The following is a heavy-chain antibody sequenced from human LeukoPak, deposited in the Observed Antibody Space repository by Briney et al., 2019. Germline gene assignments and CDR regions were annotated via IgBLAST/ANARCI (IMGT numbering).Heavy chain of an antibody. J-gene: IGHJ4*02. D-gene: IGHD3-10*01. CDR3: ARQENVYYYFDY. Sequence: SETLSLTCAVSGYSITSSSWWGWIRQPPGKGLEWIGYIYRSGTTYYNPSLQSRVTMSVDTSKNQFSLKLSSVTAVDTAVYYCARQENVYYYFDYWGQGTLVTVSS. CDR2: IYRSGTT. V-gene: IGHV4-28*01. CDR1: GYSITSSSW.